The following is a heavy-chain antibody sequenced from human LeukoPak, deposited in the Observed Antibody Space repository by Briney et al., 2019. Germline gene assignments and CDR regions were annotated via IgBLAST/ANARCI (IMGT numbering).Heavy chain of an antibody. Sequence: GGSLRLSCAASGFSFSVFWMHWVRQAPGKGPVWVSRIKTDGSITDYADSVKGRFTIFRDNAKDSVYLQMNSLRAEDSATYYCVREGFYFFDFWGQGTLVTVSS. CDR3: VREGFYFFDF. V-gene: IGHV3-74*01. CDR2: IKTDGSIT. CDR1: GFSFSVFW. J-gene: IGHJ4*01.